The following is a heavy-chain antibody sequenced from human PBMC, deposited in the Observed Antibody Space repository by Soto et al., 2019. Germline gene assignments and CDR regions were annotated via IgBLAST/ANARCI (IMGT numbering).Heavy chain of an antibody. J-gene: IGHJ5*02. Sequence: QVQLVQSGAEVQKPGSSVKVSCKASGGTFSSYAISWVRQAPGQGLEWMGGIIPIFGTANYAQKFQGRVTITADESTSTAYMELSSLRSEDTAVYYCARVRSTRNFSPWGWFDPWGQGTLATVSS. V-gene: IGHV1-69*01. CDR3: ARVRSTRNFSPWGWFDP. D-gene: IGHD3-16*01. CDR1: GGTFSSYA. CDR2: IIPIFGTA.